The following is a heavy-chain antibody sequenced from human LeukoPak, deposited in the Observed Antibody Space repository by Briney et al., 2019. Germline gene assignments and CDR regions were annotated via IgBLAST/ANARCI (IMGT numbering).Heavy chain of an antibody. D-gene: IGHD3-16*02. V-gene: IGHV1-69*13. CDR2: IIPIFGTA. Sequence: ASVTVSCKASGGTFSSYAISWVRQAPGQGLGWMGGIIPIFGTANYAQKFQGRVTITADESTSTAYMELSRLRSDDTAVYYCARDPAYYDYVWGSYRYFSFDYWGQGTLVTVSS. CDR3: ARDPAYYDYVWGSYRYFSFDY. J-gene: IGHJ4*02. CDR1: GGTFSSYA.